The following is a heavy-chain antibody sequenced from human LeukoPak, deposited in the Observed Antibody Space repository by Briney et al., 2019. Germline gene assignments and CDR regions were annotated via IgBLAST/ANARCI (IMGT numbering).Heavy chain of an antibody. CDR3: ARGDYYYDSSGY. Sequence: PSETLSLTCTVSGGSISSYYWSWIRQPPGKGLEWIGYIYYSGSTNYNPSLKSRVTISVDTSKNQFSLKLSSVTAADTAVYYCARGDYYYDSSGYWGQGTLVTVSS. D-gene: IGHD3-22*01. CDR1: GGSISSYY. J-gene: IGHJ4*02. CDR2: IYYSGST. V-gene: IGHV4-59*01.